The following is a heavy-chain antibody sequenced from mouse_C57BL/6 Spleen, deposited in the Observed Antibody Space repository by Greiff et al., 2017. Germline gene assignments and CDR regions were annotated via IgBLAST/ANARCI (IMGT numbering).Heavy chain of an antibody. CDR2: ISNKANGYTT. CDR1: GFTFTDYY. D-gene: IGHD2-10*02. J-gene: IGHJ4*01. V-gene: IGHV7-3*01. Sequence: EVQLVESGGGLVQPGGSLSLSCAASGFTFTDYYMSWVRQPPGEALEWLGFISNKANGYTTEYSASVKGRFSISRDNSQSILYLQMYALRADDRATYYCARSDSISNYAMDYWGQGTSGTVSS. CDR3: ARSDSISNYAMDY.